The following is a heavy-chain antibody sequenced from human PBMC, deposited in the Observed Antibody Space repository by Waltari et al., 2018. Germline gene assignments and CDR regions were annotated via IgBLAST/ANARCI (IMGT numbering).Heavy chain of an antibody. D-gene: IGHD3-3*01. V-gene: IGHV3-9*01. J-gene: IGHJ4*02. CDR2: ISWNSGSI. CDR1: GFTFDDSA. Sequence: EVQLVESGGGLVQPGRSLRLSCAASGFTFDDSAMHWVRPAPGKGLEWVSGISWNSGSIGYADSVKGRFTISRDNAKNSLYLQMNSLRAEDTALYYCAKGFSITIFGVPDYWGQGTLVTVSS. CDR3: AKGFSITIFGVPDY.